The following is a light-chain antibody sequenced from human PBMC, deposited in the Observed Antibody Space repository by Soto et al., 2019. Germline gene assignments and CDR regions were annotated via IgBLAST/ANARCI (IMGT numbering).Light chain of an antibody. V-gene: IGLV2-14*02. J-gene: IGLJ1*01. CDR2: EVT. CDR1: RSGVGSYNS. Sequence: QSVLTQPASVSGSPGESITISCTGTRSGVGSYNSIAWYQQHPGKAPRVMIFEVTKRPSGISNRFSGSKSGNKASLSISNLEAEDEFDYYCGSYTSTDTPFVFGTGTKVTVL. CDR3: GSYTSTDTPFV.